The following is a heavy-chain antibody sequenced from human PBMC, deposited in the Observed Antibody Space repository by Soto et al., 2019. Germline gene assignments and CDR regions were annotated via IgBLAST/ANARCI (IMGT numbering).Heavy chain of an antibody. J-gene: IGHJ4*02. CDR2: IYWDDDK. V-gene: IGHV2-5*02. Sequence: QITLKESGPTLVKPTQTLTLTCTLSGFSLSTSGVGVGWIRQPPGKALEWLVLIYWDDDKRYSPFLKSRLTITKDTSKNQVVLTLTNMDPVDTATYYCALKGDGYRGFKYWGQGTLVTVSS. CDR3: ALKGDGYRGFKY. D-gene: IGHD5-12*01. CDR1: GFSLSTSGVG.